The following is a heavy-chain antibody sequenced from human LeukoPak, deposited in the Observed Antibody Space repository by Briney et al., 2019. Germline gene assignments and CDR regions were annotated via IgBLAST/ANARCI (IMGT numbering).Heavy chain of an antibody. CDR2: ISSSSSYI. D-gene: IGHD1-26*01. Sequence: GGSLGLSCAASGFTFSSYEMNWVRQAPGKGLEWVSYISSSSSYIYYADSVKGRFTISRDNAKNSLYLQMNSLRAEDTAVYYCARLGGSYGYWGQGALVTVSS. J-gene: IGHJ4*02. V-gene: IGHV3-21*05. CDR3: ARLGGSYGY. CDR1: GFTFSSYE.